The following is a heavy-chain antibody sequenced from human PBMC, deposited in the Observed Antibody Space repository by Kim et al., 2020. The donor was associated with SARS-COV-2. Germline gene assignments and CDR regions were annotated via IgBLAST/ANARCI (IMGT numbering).Heavy chain of an antibody. CDR2: IYFNGNT. D-gene: IGHD5-12*01. J-gene: IGHJ4*02. CDR3: VRRWLRGTLDY. CDR1: GASIGSSSYY. V-gene: IGHV4-39*01. Sequence: SETLSLTCTVSGASIGSSSYYWGWVRQPPGKGLEWIGTIYFNGNTYYNSSLKSRVTITVDTSKNQFSLNLSSVTAADTAVYYCVRRWLRGTLDYWGQGTLVTVSS.